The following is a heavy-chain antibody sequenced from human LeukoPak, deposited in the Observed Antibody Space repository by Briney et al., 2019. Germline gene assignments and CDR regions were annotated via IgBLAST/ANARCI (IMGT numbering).Heavy chain of an antibody. D-gene: IGHD2-15*01. CDR3: AGGDYCSGGSCYGPSWFDY. V-gene: IGHV4-59*01. CDR1: GGSISSYY. Sequence: SETLSLTCTVSGGSISSYYWSWIRQPPGKGLEGIGYIYYSGSTNYNPSLKSRVTISVGTSKNQFSLKLSSVTAADTAVYYCAGGDYCSGGSCYGPSWFDYWGQGTLVTVSS. CDR2: IYYSGST. J-gene: IGHJ4*02.